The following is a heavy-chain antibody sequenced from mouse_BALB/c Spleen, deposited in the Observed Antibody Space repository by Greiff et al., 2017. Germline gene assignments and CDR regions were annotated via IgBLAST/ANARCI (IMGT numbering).Heavy chain of an antibody. V-gene: IGHV1S81*02. Sequence: VKLMESGAELVKPGASVKLSCKASGYTFTSYYMYWVKQRPGQGLEWIGEINPSNGGTNFNEKFKSKATLTVDKSSSTAYMQLSSLTSEDSAVYYCTREGYGNYVGFAYWGQGTLVTVSA. D-gene: IGHD2-1*01. J-gene: IGHJ3*01. CDR2: INPSNGGT. CDR1: GYTFTSYY. CDR3: TREGYGNYVGFAY.